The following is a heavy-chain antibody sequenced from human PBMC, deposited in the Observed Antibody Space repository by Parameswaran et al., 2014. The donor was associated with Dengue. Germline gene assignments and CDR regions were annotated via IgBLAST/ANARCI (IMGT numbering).Heavy chain of an antibody. Sequence: WIRQPPGKGLEWMGIIYPGDSDIRYSPSFQGQVTISADKSISTAYLQWSSLKASDTAMYYCARGPSPNCGGDPRSPCYFDYWGQGTLVTVSS. CDR2: IYPGDSDI. CDR3: ARGPSPNCGGDPRSPCYFDY. D-gene: IGHD2-21*01. V-gene: IGHV5-51*01. J-gene: IGHJ4*02.